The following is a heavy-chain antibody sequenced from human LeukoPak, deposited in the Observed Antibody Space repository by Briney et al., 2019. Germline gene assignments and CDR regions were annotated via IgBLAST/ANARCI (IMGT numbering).Heavy chain of an antibody. CDR1: GFTFISYA. D-gene: IGHD3-22*01. CDR2: ISGSGGST. V-gene: IGHV3-23*01. Sequence: GGPLRHSCAASGFTFISYAMTWVRQAPGKGLGWVSVISGSGGSTYYADSVKGRFTISRDNSKNTLYLQMNSLRAEDTAVYYCAKGDTSGYYYALFDYWGQGTLVTVSS. CDR3: AKGDTSGYYYALFDY. J-gene: IGHJ4*02.